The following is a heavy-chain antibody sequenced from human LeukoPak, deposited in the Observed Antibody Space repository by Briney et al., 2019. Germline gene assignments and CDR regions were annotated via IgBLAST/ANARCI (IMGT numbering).Heavy chain of an antibody. Sequence: GGSLRLSCAASGFTFSSYWMSWVRQAPGKGLEWVANIKQDGSEKYYVDSVKGRFTISRDNAKSSLYLRINSLRAEDTAVYYCARGLQGLYYYGMDVWGQGTTVTVSS. V-gene: IGHV3-7*01. CDR1: GFTFSSYW. D-gene: IGHD4-11*01. CDR3: ARGLQGLYYYGMDV. CDR2: IKQDGSEK. J-gene: IGHJ6*02.